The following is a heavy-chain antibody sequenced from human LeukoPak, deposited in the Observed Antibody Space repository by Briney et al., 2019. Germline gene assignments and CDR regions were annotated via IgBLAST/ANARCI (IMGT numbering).Heavy chain of an antibody. CDR1: GFTFDDYA. V-gene: IGHV3-43D*03. CDR2: ISWDGGST. D-gene: IGHD3-22*01. CDR3: AKGGYYDSSGYHIDY. Sequence: PGGSLRLSCAASGFTFDDYAMHWVRQAPGKGLEWVSLISWDGGSTYYADSVKGRFTISRDNSKNSLYLQMNSLRAEDTALYYCAKGGYYDSSGYHIDYWGQGTLVTVSS. J-gene: IGHJ4*02.